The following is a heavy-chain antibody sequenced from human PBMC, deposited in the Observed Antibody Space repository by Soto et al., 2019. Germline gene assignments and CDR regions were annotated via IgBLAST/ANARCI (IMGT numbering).Heavy chain of an antibody. CDR1: GFTFSTYL. CDR2: IWYDGSEK. D-gene: IGHD3-16*01. V-gene: IGHV3-33*01. CDR3: ARERGGDAFDI. J-gene: IGHJ3*02. Sequence: QVQLVESGGGVVQPGRSLRLSCATSGFTFSTYLIHWVRQAPGKGLEWVALIWYDGSEKFYADSVKGRFAISRDNSENTVYLQMNSLRVEDTAIYYCARERGGDAFDIWGQGTMVTVSS.